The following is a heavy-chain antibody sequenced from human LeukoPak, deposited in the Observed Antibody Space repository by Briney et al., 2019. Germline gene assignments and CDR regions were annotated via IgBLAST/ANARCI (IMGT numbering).Heavy chain of an antibody. Sequence: SQTLSLTCTVSGGSISSGGYYWSWIRQHPGKGLEWIGYIYYSGSTYYNPSLKSRVTISVDTSKNQFSLKLSSVTAADTAVYYCARRAYYGSANWFDPWGQGTLVTVSS. CDR1: GGSISSGGYY. J-gene: IGHJ5*02. V-gene: IGHV4-31*03. CDR2: IYYSGST. CDR3: ARRAYYGSANWFDP. D-gene: IGHD3-10*01.